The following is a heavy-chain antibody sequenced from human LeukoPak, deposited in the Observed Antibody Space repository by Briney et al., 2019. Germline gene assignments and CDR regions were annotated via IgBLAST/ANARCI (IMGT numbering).Heavy chain of an antibody. D-gene: IGHD2-2*02. CDR2: ISSSSSYI. CDR3: ARGEDIVVVPAALHYYYYYMDV. Sequence: KPGGSLRLSCAVSGFSVRTNFMSWVRQAPGKGLEWVSSISSSSSYIYYADSVKGRFTISRDNAKNSLYLQMNSLRAEDTAVYYCARGEDIVVVPAALHYYYYYMDVWGKGTTVTVPS. V-gene: IGHV3-21*01. CDR1: GFSVRTNF. J-gene: IGHJ6*03.